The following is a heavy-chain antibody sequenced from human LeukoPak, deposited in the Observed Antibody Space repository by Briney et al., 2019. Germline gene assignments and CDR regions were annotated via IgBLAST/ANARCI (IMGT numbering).Heavy chain of an antibody. CDR3: ARRVKLGIDWYFDL. CDR1: GGSIRSYY. V-gene: IGHV4-59*08. D-gene: IGHD7-27*01. CDR2: IYYSGST. J-gene: IGHJ2*01. Sequence: PSQTLSLTCTVSGGSIRSYYWSWIRQPPGKGLEWIGYIYYSGSTNYNPSLKSRVTISVDTSKNQFSLNLSSVTAADTAVYYCARRVKLGIDWYFDLWGRGTLVTVSS.